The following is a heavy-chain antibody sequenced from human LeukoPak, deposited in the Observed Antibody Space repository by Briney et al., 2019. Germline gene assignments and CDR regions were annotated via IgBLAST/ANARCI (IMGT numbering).Heavy chain of an antibody. V-gene: IGHV3-21*04. CDR1: GFAFSSYS. CDR2: ISSSSSYI. Sequence: GGSLRLSCAASGFAFSSYSMNWVRQAPGKGLEWVSSISSSSSYIYYADSVKGRFTISRDNAKNSLYLQMNSLRAEDTAVYYCAKDGPSGYDWCDYWGQGTLVTVSS. J-gene: IGHJ4*02. D-gene: IGHD5-12*01. CDR3: AKDGPSGYDWCDY.